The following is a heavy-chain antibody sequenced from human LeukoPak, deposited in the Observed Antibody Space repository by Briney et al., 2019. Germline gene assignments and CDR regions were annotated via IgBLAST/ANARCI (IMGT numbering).Heavy chain of an antibody. CDR1: GGSISSGSYY. V-gene: IGHV4-39*01. CDR2: IYYSGST. Sequence: SETLSLTCTVSGGSISSGSYYWGWIRQPPGKGLEWIGSIYYSGSTYYNPSLKSRVTISVDTSKNQFSLKLSSVTAADTAVYYCARQGYGSGSYFLYYMDVWGKGTTVTISS. J-gene: IGHJ6*03. D-gene: IGHD3-10*01. CDR3: ARQGYGSGSYFLYYMDV.